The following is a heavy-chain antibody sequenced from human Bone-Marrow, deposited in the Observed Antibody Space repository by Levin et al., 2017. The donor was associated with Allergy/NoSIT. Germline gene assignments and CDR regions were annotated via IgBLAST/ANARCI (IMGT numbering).Heavy chain of an antibody. Sequence: GGSLRLSCAASGFTFRHYTMNWVRQAPGKGLEWVSCITSSGDSTYYADSVKGRFTISRDNAKNSLYLQLNRLRDEDTAMYYCARDPARGYYDSSGYSGDHLGQGTLVTVSS. J-gene: IGHJ4*02. CDR2: ITSSGDST. V-gene: IGHV3-48*02. CDR1: GFTFRHYT. CDR3: ARDPARGYYDSSGYSGDH. D-gene: IGHD3-22*01.